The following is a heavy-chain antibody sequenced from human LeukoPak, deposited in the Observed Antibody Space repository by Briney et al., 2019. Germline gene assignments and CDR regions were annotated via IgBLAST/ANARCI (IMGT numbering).Heavy chain of an antibody. Sequence: GASVKVSCKASGYTFTGYYMHWVRQAPGQGLEWMGRINPNSGGTNYAQKFQGRVTMTRDTSISTAYMELSRLRSDDTAVYYCASPSIAVAGKGFDYWGQGTLVTVSS. D-gene: IGHD6-19*01. CDR3: ASPSIAVAGKGFDY. CDR2: INPNSGGT. J-gene: IGHJ4*02. V-gene: IGHV1-2*06. CDR1: GYTFTGYY.